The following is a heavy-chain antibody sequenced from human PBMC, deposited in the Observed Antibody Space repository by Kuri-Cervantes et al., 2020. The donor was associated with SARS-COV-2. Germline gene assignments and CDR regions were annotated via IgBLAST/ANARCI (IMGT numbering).Heavy chain of an antibody. Sequence: GGSLRLSCAASGFTFSSYAMSWVRQAQGKGLEWVSAISVSGGSTYYADSVKGRFTISRDNAKNSLYLQMNSLRAEDTAVYYCARDPKLGLPPAWGQGTLVTVSS. CDR2: ISVSGGST. CDR1: GFTFSSYA. D-gene: IGHD1-7*01. J-gene: IGHJ5*02. V-gene: IGHV3-23*01. CDR3: ARDPKLGLPPA.